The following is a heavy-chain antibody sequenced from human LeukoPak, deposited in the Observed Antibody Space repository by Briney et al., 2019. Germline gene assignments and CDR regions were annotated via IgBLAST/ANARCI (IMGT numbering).Heavy chain of an antibody. CDR1: GGSFSGYY. Sequence: SETLSLTCAVYGGSFSGYYWSWIRQPPGKGLEWIGEINHSGSTNYNPSLKSRVTISVETSKNQFSLKLSSVTAADTAVYYCARGHDYYGSGRQSWFDPWGQGTLVTVSS. J-gene: IGHJ5*02. V-gene: IGHV4-34*01. CDR3: ARGHDYYGSGRQSWFDP. CDR2: INHSGST. D-gene: IGHD3-10*01.